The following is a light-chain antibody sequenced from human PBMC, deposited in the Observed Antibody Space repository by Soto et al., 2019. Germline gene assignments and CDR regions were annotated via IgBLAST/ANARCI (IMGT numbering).Light chain of an antibody. J-gene: IGKJ1*01. Sequence: EIVLTQSPGTLSLSPVESAILSCKTSQSVSSAALAWFQQKPGQAPRLLIYDGSRRVIGVPDRFSGSGSGTDFTLIISSLEHQDFATYYCQQSSKWTGTFGQGTKV. CDR2: DGS. CDR3: QQSSKWTGT. V-gene: IGKV3D-20*02. CDR1: QSVSSAA.